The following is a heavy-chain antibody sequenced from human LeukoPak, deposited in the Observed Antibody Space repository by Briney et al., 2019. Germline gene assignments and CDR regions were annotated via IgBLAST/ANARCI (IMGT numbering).Heavy chain of an antibody. CDR2: ISGSGGST. J-gene: IGHJ6*03. Sequence: GGSLRLSCAASGFTFSSYAVSWVRQAPGKGLEWVSAISGSGGSTYYADSVKGRFTISRDNSKNTLYLQMNSLRAEDTAVYYCAKDRFEFLEYSYMDVWGKGTTVTVSS. CDR3: AKDRFEFLEYSYMDV. V-gene: IGHV3-23*01. CDR1: GFTFSSYA. D-gene: IGHD3-3*01.